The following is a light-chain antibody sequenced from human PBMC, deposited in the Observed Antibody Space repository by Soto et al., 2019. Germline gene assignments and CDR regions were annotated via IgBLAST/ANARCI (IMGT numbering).Light chain of an antibody. CDR1: SSDVGGYNY. Sequence: QSVLTQPASVSGSPGQSITISCTGTSSDVGGYNYVSWYQQHPGKAPKLMIYEVSNRPSGVSNRFSGSKSGNTASLTISGLQAEDEADYYCCSYAGSHTWVFGGGTQLTVL. V-gene: IGLV2-14*01. J-gene: IGLJ3*02. CDR2: EVS. CDR3: CSYAGSHTWV.